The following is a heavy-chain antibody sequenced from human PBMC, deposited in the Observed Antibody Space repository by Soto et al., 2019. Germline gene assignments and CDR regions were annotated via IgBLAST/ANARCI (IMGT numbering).Heavy chain of an antibody. V-gene: IGHV3-30*18. D-gene: IGHD3-22*01. CDR1: GFTFSSYG. Sequence: HPGGSLRLSCAASGFTFSSYGMHWVRQAPGKGLEWVAVISYDGSNKYYADSVKGRFTISRDNSKNTLYLQMNSLRAEDTAVYYCAKDHYYDSSGYDYWGQGTLVTVSS. CDR2: ISYDGSNK. CDR3: AKDHYYDSSGYDY. J-gene: IGHJ4*02.